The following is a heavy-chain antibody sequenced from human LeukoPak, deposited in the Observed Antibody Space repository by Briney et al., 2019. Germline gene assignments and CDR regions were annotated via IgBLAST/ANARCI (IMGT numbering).Heavy chain of an antibody. V-gene: IGHV1-18*01. CDR2: ISAYNGNT. CDR3: ARLFPDSSGYYYLGSMDV. CDR1: GYTFTSHG. Sequence: ASVTVSYKASGYTFTSHGISWVRQAPGQGLEWMGWISAYNGNTNYAQKLQGRVTMTTDTSTSTAYMELRSLRYDDTAVYYCARLFPDSSGYYYLGSMDVWGQGTTVTVSS. J-gene: IGHJ6*02. D-gene: IGHD3-22*01.